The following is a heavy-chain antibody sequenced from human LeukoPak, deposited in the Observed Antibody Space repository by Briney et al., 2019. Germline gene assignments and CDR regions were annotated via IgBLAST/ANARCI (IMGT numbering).Heavy chain of an antibody. J-gene: IGHJ3*02. Sequence: SETLSLTCTVSGGSISSYHWSWIRQPPGKGLEWIGYIYYSGSTNYNPSLKSRVTISVDTSKNQFSLKLSSVTAADTAVYYCASVQAYYYDSSGPDAFDIWGQGTMVTVSS. D-gene: IGHD3-22*01. V-gene: IGHV4-59*01. CDR3: ASVQAYYYDSSGPDAFDI. CDR1: GGSISSYH. CDR2: IYYSGST.